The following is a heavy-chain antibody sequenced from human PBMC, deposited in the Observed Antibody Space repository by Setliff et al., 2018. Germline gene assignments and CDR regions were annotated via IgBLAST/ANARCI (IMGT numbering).Heavy chain of an antibody. J-gene: IGHJ5*02. Sequence: SETLSLTCTVSGGSMTSYYWSWIRQSPWKGLEWIGYVHYSGDSNYNPSLKSRVTMSVDTSKNQFSLKLSSVTAADTAVYYCARLVETSTWGNWFDPWGQGTLVTVSS. CDR2: VHYSGDS. D-gene: IGHD2-15*01. CDR3: ARLVETSTWGNWFDP. CDR1: GGSMTSYY. V-gene: IGHV4-59*08.